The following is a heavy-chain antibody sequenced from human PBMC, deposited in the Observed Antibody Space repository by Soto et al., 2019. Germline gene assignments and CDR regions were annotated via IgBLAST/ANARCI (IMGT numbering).Heavy chain of an antibody. CDR1: GFSLTTRGVG. V-gene: IGHV2-5*02. J-gene: IGHJ5*02. Sequence: QITLKESGPTLVKPTQTLTLTCTFSGFSLTTRGVGVGWIRQPPGKALECLALIYWDDDKRYSPSLQSRLSNTKDTYKNQVVLTITDVDPVDTATYYCAHIPNYYQYDWFDPWGQGTLVSVSS. CDR3: AHIPNYYQYDWFDP. D-gene: IGHD3-16*01. CDR2: IYWDDDK.